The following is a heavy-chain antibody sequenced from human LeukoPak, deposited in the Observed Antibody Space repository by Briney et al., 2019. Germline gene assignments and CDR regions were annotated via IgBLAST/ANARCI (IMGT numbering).Heavy chain of an antibody. CDR1: GGSISSSSYY. J-gene: IGHJ4*01. CDR2: IYYSGST. V-gene: IGHV4-39*01. Sequence: SETLSLTCTVSGGSISSSSYYWGWIRQPPGKGLEWIGSIYYSGSTYYNPSLKSRVTISVDTSKNQFSLKLSSVTAADTAVYYCARQGDSTVDYWGHGTLVTVSS. CDR3: ARQGDSTVDY. D-gene: IGHD6-13*01.